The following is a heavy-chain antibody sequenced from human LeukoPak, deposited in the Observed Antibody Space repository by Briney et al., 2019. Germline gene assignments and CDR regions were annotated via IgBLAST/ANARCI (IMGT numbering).Heavy chain of an antibody. CDR2: FDPEDGET. D-gene: IGHD3-3*01. CDR1: GYTLTELS. J-gene: IGHJ4*02. Sequence: ASVKVSCKVSGYTLTELSMHWVRQAPGKGLEWMGGFDPEDGETIYAQKFQGRVTMTEDTSTDTAYMELSSLRSDDTAVYYCATAPRYDFWSGYYFDYWGQGTLVTVSS. V-gene: IGHV1-24*01. CDR3: ATAPRYDFWSGYYFDY.